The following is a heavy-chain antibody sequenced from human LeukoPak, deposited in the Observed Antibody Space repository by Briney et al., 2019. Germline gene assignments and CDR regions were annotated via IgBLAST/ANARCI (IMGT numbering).Heavy chain of an antibody. D-gene: IGHD1-26*01. CDR1: GGSISSGGYY. CDR2: IYYSGST. J-gene: IGHJ5*02. Sequence: SQTLSLTCTVSGGSISSGGYYWSWIRQHPGKGLEWIGYIYYSGSTYYNPSLKSRVTISVDTSKNQFSLELTFMTAADTAVYYCARTYSGSYWFDPWGQGTLVTVSS. CDR3: ARTYSGSYWFDP. V-gene: IGHV4-31*03.